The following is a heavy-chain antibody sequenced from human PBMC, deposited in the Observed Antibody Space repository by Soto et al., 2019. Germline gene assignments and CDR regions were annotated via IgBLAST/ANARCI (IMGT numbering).Heavy chain of an antibody. J-gene: IGHJ6*02. CDR1: GGSISSSSYY. D-gene: IGHD3-16*02. CDR2: IYYSGST. Sequence: LSLTCTVSGGSISSSSYYWCLIRQPPGKGLEWIGIIYYSGSTYYNPSLKSRVTISVDTSKNQFSLKLSSVTAADTAVYYCATLSKNPAHYFYGMDVWGQGTTVTVSS. V-gene: IGHV4-39*01. CDR3: ATLSKNPAHYFYGMDV.